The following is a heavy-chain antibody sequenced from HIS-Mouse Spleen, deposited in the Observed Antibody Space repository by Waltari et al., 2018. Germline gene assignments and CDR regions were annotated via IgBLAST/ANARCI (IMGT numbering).Heavy chain of an antibody. CDR3: AREIPYSSSWYDWYFDL. CDR1: AGSIRSSSYY. V-gene: IGHV4-39*07. J-gene: IGHJ2*01. D-gene: IGHD6-13*01. CDR2: IYYSGST. Sequence: QLQLQESCPGLVKPSETLSLTCTVSAGSIRSSSYYWGWIRQPPGKGLEWIGSIYYSGSTDYNPSLKSRVTISVDTSKNQFSLKLSSVTAADTAVYYCAREIPYSSSWYDWYFDLWGRGTLVTVSS.